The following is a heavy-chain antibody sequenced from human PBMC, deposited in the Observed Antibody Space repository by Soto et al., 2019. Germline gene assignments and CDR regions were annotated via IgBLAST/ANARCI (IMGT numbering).Heavy chain of an antibody. Sequence: SVKVSCKASGGTFSSYAISWVRQAPGQGLEWMGGIIPIFGTANYAQKFQGRVTITADESTSTAYMELSSLRSEDTAVYYCARVEPLEYYYDSSGYYACWFDPWGQGTLVTVSS. CDR3: ARVEPLEYYYDSSGYYACWFDP. CDR2: IIPIFGTA. J-gene: IGHJ5*02. CDR1: GGTFSSYA. V-gene: IGHV1-69*13. D-gene: IGHD3-22*01.